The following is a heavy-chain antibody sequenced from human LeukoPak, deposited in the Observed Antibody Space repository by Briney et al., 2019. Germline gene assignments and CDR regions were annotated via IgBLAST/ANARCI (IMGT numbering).Heavy chain of an antibody. D-gene: IGHD7-27*01. CDR1: GFTSTCHS. J-gene: IGHJ4*02. Sequence: HSLRSLRSSRAAPGFTSTCHSMHWVGQAPSNVLQLVAFTRYDGSVNYYSDSVTGRFTISRDNSKNTVDLQMNSLRPEDTAVYYCAKDHWGPSSFFEYWGQGTLVIVSS. CDR2: TRYDGSVN. V-gene: IGHV3-30*02. CDR3: AKDHWGPSSFFEY.